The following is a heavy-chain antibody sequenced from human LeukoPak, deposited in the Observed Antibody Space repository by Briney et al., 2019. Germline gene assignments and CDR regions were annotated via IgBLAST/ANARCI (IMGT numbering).Heavy chain of an antibody. CDR2: IYISGSGST. V-gene: IGHV4-59*10. D-gene: IGHD2-15*01. Sequence: SETLSLTCAVYGGSFSGYYWSCIRQPAGKGLEWIGRIYISGSGSTNYKPSLKSRVTMSAETSTNQFALKLSSVTAADTAVYYCAGEDIIIDPFEFWGQGTLVTVSS. J-gene: IGHJ4*02. CDR1: GGSFSGYY. CDR3: AGEDIIIDPFEF.